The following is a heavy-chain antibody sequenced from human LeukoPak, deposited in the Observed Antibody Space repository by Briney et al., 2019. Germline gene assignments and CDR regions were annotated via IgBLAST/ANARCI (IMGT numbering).Heavy chain of an antibody. J-gene: IGHJ6*02. CDR2: ISYDGSNK. D-gene: IGHD2-15*01. Sequence: GGSLRLSCAVSGFTFSSYAMHWVRQAPGKGLEWVAVISYDGSNKYYADSVKGRFTISRDNSKNTLYLQMNSLRAEDTAVYYCARDRGSSSLYYYGMDVWGQGTTVTVSS. CDR1: GFTFSSYA. V-gene: IGHV3-30*04. CDR3: ARDRGSSSLYYYGMDV.